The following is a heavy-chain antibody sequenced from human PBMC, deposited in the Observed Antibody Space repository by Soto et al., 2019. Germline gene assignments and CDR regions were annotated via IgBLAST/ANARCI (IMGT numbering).Heavy chain of an antibody. J-gene: IGHJ4*02. CDR2: IYYSGST. V-gene: IGHV4-31*03. CDR1: GGSISSGGYY. D-gene: IGHD3-10*01. Sequence: QVQLQESGPGLVKPSQTLSLTCTVSGGSISSGGYYWSWIRQHPGKGLEGIGYIYYSGSTYYNPSLKSRVTISVDTSKNQFSLKLSSVTAADTAVYYCARSRSITMVRGVIITPDPFDYWGQGTLVTVSS. CDR3: ARSRSITMVRGVIITPDPFDY.